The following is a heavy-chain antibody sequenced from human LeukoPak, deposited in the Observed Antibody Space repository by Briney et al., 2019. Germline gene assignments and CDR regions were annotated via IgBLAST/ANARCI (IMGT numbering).Heavy chain of an antibody. CDR2: ISYDGSNK. J-gene: IGHJ4*02. V-gene: IGHV3-30*18. CDR3: AKGRGTAY. Sequence: GGSLRLSCAASGFTFSSYGMHWVRQAPGKGLEWVAVISYDGSNKYYADSVKGRFTISRDNSKNTLYLQMNSLRAEDTAVYYCAKGRGTAYWGQGTLVTVSS. CDR1: GFTFSSYG. D-gene: IGHD3-10*01.